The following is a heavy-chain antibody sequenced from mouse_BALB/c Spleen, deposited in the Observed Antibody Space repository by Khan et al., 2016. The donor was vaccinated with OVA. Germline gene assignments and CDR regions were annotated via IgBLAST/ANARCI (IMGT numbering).Heavy chain of an antibody. Sequence: EVELVESGGGLVQPGGSLRLSCATSGFTFTDYYMNWVRQPPGKALEWLAFIRNKANGYTTEYSASVKGRFTISRDNSQSILYLQMNTLRAEDSATYYCAIGQYGNPLAMGYWGQGTSVTVSS. CDR3: AIGQYGNPLAMGY. J-gene: IGHJ4*01. D-gene: IGHD2-10*02. CDR2: IRNKANGYTT. CDR1: GFTFTDYY. V-gene: IGHV7-3*02.